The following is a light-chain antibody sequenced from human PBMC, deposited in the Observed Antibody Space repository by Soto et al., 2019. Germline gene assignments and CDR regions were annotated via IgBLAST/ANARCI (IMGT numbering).Light chain of an antibody. Sequence: EILLTQSPGTLSLSPGDRATLSCRASQSLGNTFLAWYQQKSGQSPRLLIYGASDRATDIPDRFSGSGSGADFTLTISRLEPEDFAVYFCQQYGTSPLSFGGGTKVEIK. CDR1: QSLGNTF. CDR3: QQYGTSPLS. J-gene: IGKJ4*01. V-gene: IGKV3-20*01. CDR2: GAS.